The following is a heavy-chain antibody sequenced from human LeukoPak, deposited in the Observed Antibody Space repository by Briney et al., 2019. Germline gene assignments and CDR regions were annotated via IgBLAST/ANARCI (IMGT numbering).Heavy chain of an antibody. V-gene: IGHV3-64*01. CDR1: GFTFSYYA. CDR2: ISSDGGST. J-gene: IGHJ3*02. CDR3: ARWVSTSYDAFDI. Sequence: GGSLRLSCAASGFTFSYYAMHWVRQAPGKGLEYVSAISSDGGSTYYANSVKGRFTISRDNSKNMLYLQMGSPRPEDMAVYYCARWVSTSYDAFDIWGQGTMVTVSS. D-gene: IGHD6-6*01.